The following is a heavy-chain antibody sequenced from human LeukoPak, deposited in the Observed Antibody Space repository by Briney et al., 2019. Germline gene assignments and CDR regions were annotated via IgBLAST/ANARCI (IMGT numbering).Heavy chain of an antibody. CDR3: AKSFRYSGSYYDI. CDR2: INSDESST. D-gene: IGHD1-26*01. J-gene: IGHJ3*02. CDR1: GIAFSSYW. Sequence: GGSLRLSCAASGIAFSSYWMHWVRQAPGKGLVWVSRINSDESSTSYADSVKGRFTISRDNAKNTPYLQMNSLRAEDTAVYYCAKSFRYSGSYYDIWGQGTMVTVSS. V-gene: IGHV3-74*01.